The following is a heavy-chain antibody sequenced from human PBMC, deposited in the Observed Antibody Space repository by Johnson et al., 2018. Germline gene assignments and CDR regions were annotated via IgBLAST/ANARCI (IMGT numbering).Heavy chain of an antibody. Sequence: VQLLESGGGVVQPGRSLRLSCAASGFTFSSYGMHWVRQAPGKGLEWVAVIWYDGSNKYYADSVKGRFTISRNNSKNTLYLQMKSLSAEDTAVYYCARDNDYELWSGPAIWGQGTTVTVS. CDR3: ARDNDYELWSGPAI. V-gene: IGHV3-33*01. CDR2: IWYDGSNK. CDR1: GFTFSSYG. J-gene: IGHJ6*02. D-gene: IGHD3-3*01.